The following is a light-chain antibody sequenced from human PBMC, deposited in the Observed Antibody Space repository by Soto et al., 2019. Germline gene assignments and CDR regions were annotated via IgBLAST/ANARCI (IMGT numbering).Light chain of an antibody. V-gene: IGLV1-51*02. Sequence: QSLLTQPPSVSAAPGQKVTISCSGSSSDIGNNYVSWYQQFPGTAPKLLIYENNKRPSGIADRFSGSKSGTSATLGITGLQTGDEADYYCGTWDSSLSAAVFGGGTQLTVL. J-gene: IGLJ7*01. CDR2: ENN. CDR1: SSDIGNNY. CDR3: GTWDSSLSAAV.